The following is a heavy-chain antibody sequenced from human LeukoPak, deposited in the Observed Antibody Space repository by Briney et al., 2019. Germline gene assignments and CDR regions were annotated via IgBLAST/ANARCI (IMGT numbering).Heavy chain of an antibody. V-gene: IGHV3-23*01. Sequence: PGGSLRLSCAASGFTLNNYAMNWVRQAPGKGLEWLSAISGSGGSTYYTNSVKGRFTISRDNSKNTLYLQMNSLRAEDTAVYYCAKDRSGGSGTQFPIFESWGQGTLVTVSS. CDR2: ISGSGGST. J-gene: IGHJ4*02. CDR3: AKDRSGGSGTQFPIFES. D-gene: IGHD3-10*01. CDR1: GFTLNNYA.